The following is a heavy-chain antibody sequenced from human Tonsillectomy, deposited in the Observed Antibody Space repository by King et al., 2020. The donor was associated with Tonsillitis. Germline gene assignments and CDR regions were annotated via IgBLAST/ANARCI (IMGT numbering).Heavy chain of an antibody. CDR1: GFTFSSYS. D-gene: IGHD3-10*01. V-gene: IGHV3-21*01. CDR2: ISSGSSYT. Sequence: QLVQSGGGLVKPGGSLRLSCAASGFTFSSYSMNWVRQAPGKGLEWVSYISSGSSYTYNADSVKGRFTISRDNAKSSLYLQMNSLRAEDTAVYYCARGISMIRGYMDVWGKGTTVTVSS. J-gene: IGHJ6*04. CDR3: ARGISMIRGYMDV.